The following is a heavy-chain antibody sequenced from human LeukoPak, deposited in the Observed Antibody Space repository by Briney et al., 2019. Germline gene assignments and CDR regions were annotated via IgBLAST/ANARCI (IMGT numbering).Heavy chain of an antibody. CDR3: ARDFYGDYLFDY. J-gene: IGHJ4*02. CDR2: IYYSGST. Sequence: PSETLSLTCTVSGGSISSYYWSWIRQPPGKGLEWIGYIYYSGSTNYNPSLKSRVTISVDTSKNQFSLKLSSVTAADTAVYYCARDFYGDYLFDYWGQGTLVTVS. CDR1: GGSISSYY. V-gene: IGHV4-59*01. D-gene: IGHD4-17*01.